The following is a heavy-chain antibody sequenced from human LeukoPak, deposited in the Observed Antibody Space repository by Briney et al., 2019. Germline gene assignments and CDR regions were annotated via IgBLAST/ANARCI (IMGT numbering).Heavy chain of an antibody. J-gene: IGHJ6*03. CDR2: ISYDGSNK. CDR1: GFTFSSYA. V-gene: IGHV3-30-3*01. CDR3: ARSSNYYYYMDV. Sequence: PGGSLRLSCAASGFTFSSYAMHWVRQAPGKGLEWVAVISYDGSNKYYADSVKGRFTISRDNSKNTLYLQMNSLRAEDTAVYYCARSSNYYYYMDVWGKGTTVTVSS. D-gene: IGHD2-2*01.